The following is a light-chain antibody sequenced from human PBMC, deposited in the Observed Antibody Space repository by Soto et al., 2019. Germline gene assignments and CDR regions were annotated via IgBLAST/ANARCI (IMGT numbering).Light chain of an antibody. CDR3: TSHAGSNSYV. CDR2: EVS. Sequence: QSALTQPPSASGSPGQSVTISCTGTSSDVGGYNYVSWYQQHPGKAPKLIISEVSKRPSGVPDRFSGSKSGNTASLTVSGLQAEDEADYYYTSHAGSNSYVFGTGTKVTVL. V-gene: IGLV2-8*01. J-gene: IGLJ1*01. CDR1: SSDVGGYNY.